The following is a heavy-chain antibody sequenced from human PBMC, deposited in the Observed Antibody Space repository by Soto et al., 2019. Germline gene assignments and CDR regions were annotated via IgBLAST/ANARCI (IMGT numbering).Heavy chain of an antibody. J-gene: IGHJ4*02. CDR3: ARFPRGYSYGHFDY. V-gene: IGHV4-59*01. CDR2: IYYSGST. Sequence: SETLSLTCTVSGGSISSYYWSWIRQPPGKGLEWIGYIYYSGSTNYNPSLKSRVTISVDTSKNQFSLKLSSVTAADTAVYYCARFPRGYSYGHFDYWGQGALVTVSS. D-gene: IGHD5-18*01. CDR1: GGSISSYY.